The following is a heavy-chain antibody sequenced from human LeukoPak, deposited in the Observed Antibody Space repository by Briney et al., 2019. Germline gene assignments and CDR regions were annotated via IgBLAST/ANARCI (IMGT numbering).Heavy chain of an antibody. Sequence: ASLKVSCRDSGYTFTAYYIHWVRQAPGQGLEWMGRINPNSGGTDSAQRFQGRVNMTRDTSMNTAYMELSRLRSDDTAVYYCARDLSGISSATDAFDMWGQGTMVTVST. CDR2: INPNSGGT. J-gene: IGHJ3*02. CDR1: GYTFTAYY. D-gene: IGHD1-14*01. V-gene: IGHV1-2*06. CDR3: ARDLSGISSATDAFDM.